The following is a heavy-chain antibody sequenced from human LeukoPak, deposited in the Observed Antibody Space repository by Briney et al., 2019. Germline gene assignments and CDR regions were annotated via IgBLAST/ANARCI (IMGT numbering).Heavy chain of an antibody. CDR3: ARDLIVGANHDAFDI. V-gene: IGHV3-48*03. Sequence: GGSLRLSCAASGFTFRNYDMNWVRQAPGKGLEWVSFIGSSGSPIYYADSVKGRFTISRDNAKNSLYLQMSSLRVEDTAVYYCARDLIVGANHDAFDIWGQGTMVTVSS. J-gene: IGHJ3*02. CDR1: GFTFRNYD. D-gene: IGHD1-26*01. CDR2: IGSSGSPI.